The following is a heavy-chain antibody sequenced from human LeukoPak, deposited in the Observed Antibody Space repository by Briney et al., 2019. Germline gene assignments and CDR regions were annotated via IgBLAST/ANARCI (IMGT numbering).Heavy chain of an antibody. CDR1: GFTFSSYA. CDR3: GKDFGSGGGSVFQY. V-gene: IGHV3-23*01. D-gene: IGHD3-10*01. Sequence: GGSLRLSCAVSGFTFSSYAMSCVRQAPGKGLEWVSAISGSGGNTYYADSVKSRFTISRDNSKNTLYLQKNSLRSEDTAIYYCGKDFGSGGGSVFQYWGQGILVTVSS. J-gene: IGHJ4*02. CDR2: ISGSGGNT.